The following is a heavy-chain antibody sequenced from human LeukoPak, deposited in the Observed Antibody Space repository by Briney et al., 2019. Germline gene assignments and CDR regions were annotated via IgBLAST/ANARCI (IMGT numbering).Heavy chain of an antibody. CDR2: MYYSGNT. J-gene: IGHJ4*02. CDR3: ATTVTTRYYFDY. D-gene: IGHD4-17*01. V-gene: IGHV4-39*01. Sequence: SETLSLTCTVPGGSISTSRHYWGWIRQPPGKGLEWIGSMYYSGNTYYNPSLKSRVTIYVDTYKSRFSLKLSSVTAADTAVYYCATTVTTRYYFDYWGQGALVTVSS. CDR1: GGSISTSRHY.